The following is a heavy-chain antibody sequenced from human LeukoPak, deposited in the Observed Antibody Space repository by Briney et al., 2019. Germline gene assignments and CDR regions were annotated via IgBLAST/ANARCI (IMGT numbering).Heavy chain of an antibody. CDR1: GYTLTELS. CDR3: ATAVAAAGLYNWFDP. CDR2: FDPEDGET. D-gene: IGHD6-13*01. J-gene: IGHJ5*02. Sequence: ASVKVSCEVSGYTLTELSMHWVRQAPGKGLEWMGGFDPEDGETIYAQKFQGRVTKTEDTSTDTAYMELSSLRSEDTAVYYCATAVAAAGLYNWFDPWGQGTLVTVSS. V-gene: IGHV1-24*01.